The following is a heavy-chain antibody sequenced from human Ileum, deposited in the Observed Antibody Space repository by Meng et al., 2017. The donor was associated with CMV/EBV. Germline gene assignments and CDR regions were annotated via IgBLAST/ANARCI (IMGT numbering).Heavy chain of an antibody. CDR3: ARALIVPAAFDY. CDR1: GGSISSYY. V-gene: IGHV4-59*01. CDR2: IYYSGST. J-gene: IGHJ4*02. D-gene: IGHD2-2*01. Sequence: SETLSLTCTVSGGSISSYYWSWIRQPPGKGLEWIGYIYYSGSTNYNPSLKSRVTISVDTSKNQFSLKLSSVTAADTAVYYCARALIVPAAFDYWGQGTRVTVSS.